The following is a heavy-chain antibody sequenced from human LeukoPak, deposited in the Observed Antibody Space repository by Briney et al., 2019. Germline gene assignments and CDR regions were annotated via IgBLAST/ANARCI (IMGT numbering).Heavy chain of an antibody. J-gene: IGHJ6*03. V-gene: IGHV3-7*01. CDR1: AFTFSSYS. Sequence: GGSLRLSCAASAFTFSSYSMNWVRQAPGKGLEWVANIKQDGSEKYYVDSVKGRFTISRDNAKNSLYLQMNSLRAEDTAVYYCARASLYYYYYYMDVWGKGTTVTISS. CDR3: ARASLYYYYYYMDV. CDR2: IKQDGSEK.